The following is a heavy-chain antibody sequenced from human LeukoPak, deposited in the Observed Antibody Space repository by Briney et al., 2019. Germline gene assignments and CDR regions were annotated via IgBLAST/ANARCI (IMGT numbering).Heavy chain of an antibody. CDR1: GGTFSTYA. D-gene: IGHD5-18*01. Sequence: SVKVSCKASGGTFSTYAISWVRQAPGQGLEWMGGIIPMFGTANYARKFQDTVTITADEYTSTAYMELSSLRSEDTAVYYCARGGTWIQLWLVWAFDYWGQGTLVTVSS. V-gene: IGHV1-69*13. CDR2: IIPMFGTA. CDR3: ARGGTWIQLWLVWAFDY. J-gene: IGHJ4*02.